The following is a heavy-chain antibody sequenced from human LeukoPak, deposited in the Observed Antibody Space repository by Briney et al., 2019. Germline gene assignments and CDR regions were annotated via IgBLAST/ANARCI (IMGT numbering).Heavy chain of an antibody. D-gene: IGHD3-16*02. CDR1: GFTLSSYA. Sequence: GGSLRLSCAASGFTLSSYAMSWVRQAPGKGLGWVSTISNTGGSTYYADSVQGRFTISRDNSKNTLSLQMNSLRAGDTAVYYCAKLMITFGGNIVAPPDYWGQGTLVTASS. CDR2: ISNTGGST. CDR3: AKLMITFGGNIVAPPDY. J-gene: IGHJ4*02. V-gene: IGHV3-23*01.